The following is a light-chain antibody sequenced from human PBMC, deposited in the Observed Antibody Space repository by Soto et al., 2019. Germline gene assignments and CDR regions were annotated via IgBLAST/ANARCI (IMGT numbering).Light chain of an antibody. CDR3: CSYAGSSTFYV. CDR2: EVS. Sequence: QSALTQPASVSGSPGQSITISCTGTSSDVGNYNLVSWYQQYLGKAPKLMIYEVSKRPSGVSNRFSGSKSGNTASLTISGLQAEDEDDYYCCSYAGSSTFYVFGTGTKLTVL. J-gene: IGLJ1*01. V-gene: IGLV2-23*02. CDR1: SSDVGNYNL.